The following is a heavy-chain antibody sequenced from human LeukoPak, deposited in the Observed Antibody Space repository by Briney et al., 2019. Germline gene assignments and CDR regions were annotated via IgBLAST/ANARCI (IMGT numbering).Heavy chain of an antibody. D-gene: IGHD2-15*01. J-gene: IGHJ4*02. Sequence: GGSLRLSCAASGFTFSTFWMHWVRQVPGKGLVWVSRINSDESRTNYADSVKGRFTISRDNSKNTLYLQMSSLRVEDTAIYYCAKERYCSGGNCCPDDNWGQGTLVTVSS. CDR1: GFTFSTFW. CDR2: INSDESRT. V-gene: IGHV3-74*01. CDR3: AKERYCSGGNCCPDDN.